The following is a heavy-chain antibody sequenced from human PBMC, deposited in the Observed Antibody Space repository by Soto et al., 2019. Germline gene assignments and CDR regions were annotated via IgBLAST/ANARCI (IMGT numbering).Heavy chain of an antibody. J-gene: IGHJ3*02. CDR2: ISYDGSNK. V-gene: IGHV3-30-3*01. D-gene: IGHD3-16*02. CDR1: GFTFSSYA. CDR3: ARDSEITFGGVIVPDAFDI. Sequence: SCAASGFTFSSYAMHWVRQAPGKGLEWVAVISYDGSNKYYADSVKGRFTISRDNSKNTLYLQMNSLRAEDTAVYYCARDSEITFGGVIVPDAFDIWGQGTMVTVSS.